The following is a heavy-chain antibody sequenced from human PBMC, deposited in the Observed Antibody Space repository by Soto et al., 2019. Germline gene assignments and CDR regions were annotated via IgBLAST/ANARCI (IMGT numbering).Heavy chain of an antibody. CDR2: IYYSGST. J-gene: IGHJ4*02. V-gene: IGHV4-61*01. CDR3: ATLNKWSHGH. D-gene: IGHD1-26*01. CDR1: GGFVSSGSYY. Sequence: GTLSLTCTVSGGFVSSGSYYWSWIRQPPGKGPEWIGYIYYSGSTNYNPSLKSRVTISLDTSKNQFSLKLYSVTAADTAVYYCATLNKWSHGHWGQGTLVTVSS.